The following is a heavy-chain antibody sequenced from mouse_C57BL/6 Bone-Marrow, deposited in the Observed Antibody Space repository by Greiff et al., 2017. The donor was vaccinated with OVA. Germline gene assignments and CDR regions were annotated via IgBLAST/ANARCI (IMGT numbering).Heavy chain of an antibody. Sequence: VQRVESGPGLVAPSQSLSITCTVSGFSLTSYAISWVRQPPGKGLAWLGVIWTGGGTNYNSALKSRLSISKDNSKSQVFLKMNSLQTDDTARYYCARADYDRGVYYLDDWGQGTTLTVSS. CDR3: ARADYDRGVYYLDD. CDR2: IWTGGGT. D-gene: IGHD2-4*01. CDR1: GFSLTSYA. V-gene: IGHV2-9-1*01. J-gene: IGHJ2*01.